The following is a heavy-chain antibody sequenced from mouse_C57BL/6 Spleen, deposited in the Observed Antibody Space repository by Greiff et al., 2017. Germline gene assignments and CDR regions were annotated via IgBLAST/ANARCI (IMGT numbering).Heavy chain of an antibody. D-gene: IGHD2-4*01. Sequence: VQLKESGPELVKPGASVKISCKASGYSFTDYNMNWVKQSPGKSLEWIGVINPNDGTTSYNQQFKGKATLTVDPSSSSAYMQLNRLTSEDSAVYYCAGGKDYDYDGGPGYFDYWGQGTTLTVSS. CDR3: AGGKDYDYDGGPGYFDY. CDR2: INPNDGTT. J-gene: IGHJ2*01. V-gene: IGHV1-39*01. CDR1: GYSFTDYN.